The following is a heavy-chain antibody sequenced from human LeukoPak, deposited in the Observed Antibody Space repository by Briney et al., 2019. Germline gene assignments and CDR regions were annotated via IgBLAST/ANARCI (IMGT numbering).Heavy chain of an antibody. Sequence: SVKVSCKASGGTFSSYTISWVRQARGQGLEWMGRIIPIFGIANYAQKFQGRVTITADKSTSTAYMDLSSLRSEDTAVYYCASEYQLLNYYYYGMDVWGQGTTVTVSS. D-gene: IGHD2-2*01. CDR1: GGTFSSYT. J-gene: IGHJ6*02. V-gene: IGHV1-69*02. CDR3: ASEYQLLNYYYYGMDV. CDR2: IIPIFGIA.